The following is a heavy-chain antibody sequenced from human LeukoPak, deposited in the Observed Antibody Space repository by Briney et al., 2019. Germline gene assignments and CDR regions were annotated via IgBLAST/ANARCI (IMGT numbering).Heavy chain of an antibody. J-gene: IGHJ6*02. V-gene: IGHV3-33*01. CDR2: IWYDGSIK. Sequence: PGTSLRLSCAASGVTFTQYGMHWVRQAPDKGLEWVAVIWYDGSIKYHADSVRGRFTISRDNSKNTLYLQMNSLRADDTAVYYCARAGHGDARPYPYSMDVWGQGTTVTVSS. CDR3: ARAGHGDARPYPYSMDV. CDR1: GVTFTQYG. D-gene: IGHD4-17*01.